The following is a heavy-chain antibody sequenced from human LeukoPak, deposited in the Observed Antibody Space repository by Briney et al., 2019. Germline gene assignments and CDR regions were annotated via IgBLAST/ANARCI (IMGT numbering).Heavy chain of an antibody. D-gene: IGHD4-17*01. CDR3: ARGLGIFDHGDYPGGIY. V-gene: IGHV3-74*01. CDR2: INRDGSIT. Sequence: GGSLRLSCAASGFTFSSYWMHRVRQAPGKGPVWVARINRDGSITTYADSVKGRFTISRDNAKNTLYLQMNSLRDEDTAVYYCARGLGIFDHGDYPGGIYWGQGTLVPVSS. J-gene: IGHJ4*02. CDR1: GFTFSSYW.